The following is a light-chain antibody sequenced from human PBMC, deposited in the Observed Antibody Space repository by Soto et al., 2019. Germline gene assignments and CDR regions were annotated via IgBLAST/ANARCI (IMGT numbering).Light chain of an antibody. Sequence: QSVLTQPASVSGSPGQLISISCTGTSSDVGGYKYVSWYQQHPGKAPKLLIDEVSNRPSGVSNRFSGSKSGNTASLTISGLQAEDEADYYCSSYTSTNTQVFGTGTKVTVL. J-gene: IGLJ1*01. CDR1: SSDVGGYKY. CDR2: EVS. V-gene: IGLV2-14*01. CDR3: SSYTSTNTQV.